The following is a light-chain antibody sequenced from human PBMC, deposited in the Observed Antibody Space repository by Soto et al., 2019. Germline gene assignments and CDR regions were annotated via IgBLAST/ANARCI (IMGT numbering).Light chain of an antibody. V-gene: IGKV3-15*01. CDR1: QSVSSN. CDR3: QHYNNWPPWT. J-gene: IGKJ1*01. CDR2: GAS. Sequence: EIVMTQSPATLSVSPGERATLSCRASQSVSSNLAWYQQTPGQAPRLLIYGASTRATGIPARFIGSGSGTEFTLTISSLQSEDFAVYYCQHYNNWPPWTFGQGTKVEIK.